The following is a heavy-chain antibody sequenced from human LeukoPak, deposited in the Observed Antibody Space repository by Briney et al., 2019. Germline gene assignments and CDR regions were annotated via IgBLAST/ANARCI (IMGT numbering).Heavy chain of an antibody. V-gene: IGHV4-59*08. D-gene: IGHD6-6*01. J-gene: IGHJ4*02. CDR3: ARRPRRYYFDY. CDR1: GGSISSYY. CDR2: IYYSGST. Sequence: SETLSLTCTVSGGSISSYYWSWIRQPPGKGLEWIGYIYYSGSTNYNPSLKSRVTISVDTSRNQFSLKLSSVTAADTAVYYCARRPRRYYFDYWGQGTLVTVSS.